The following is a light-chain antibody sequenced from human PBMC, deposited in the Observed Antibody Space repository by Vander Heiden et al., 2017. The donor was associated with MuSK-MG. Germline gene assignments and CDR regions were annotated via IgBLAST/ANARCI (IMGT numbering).Light chain of an antibody. CDR1: TSNIGAGYD. CDR2: TNR. J-gene: IGLJ3*02. V-gene: IGLV1-40*01. Sequence: QSVLTQPPSVSGAPGQRVTIPCTGSTSNIGAGYDVHWYQQLPGTAPKLLIYTNRNRPSGVPDRFSGSKSGTSASLAITGLQAEDEADYYCQSYDNSLRGWVFGGGTKLTVL. CDR3: QSYDNSLRGWV.